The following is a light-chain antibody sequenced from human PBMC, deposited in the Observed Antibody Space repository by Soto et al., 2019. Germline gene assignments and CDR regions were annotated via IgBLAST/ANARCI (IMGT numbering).Light chain of an antibody. CDR2: DVS. CDR3: DSYTSSGTDV. V-gene: IGLV2-14*01. Sequence: QSALTQPASVSGSPGQSIAISCTGSNSDVADYKFVSWYQQHPGKAPKLMIYDVSSRPSGVSNRFSGSKSGNTASLTISGLQAEDEADYYCDSYTSSGTDVFGSGTKVTVL. CDR1: NSDVADYKF. J-gene: IGLJ1*01.